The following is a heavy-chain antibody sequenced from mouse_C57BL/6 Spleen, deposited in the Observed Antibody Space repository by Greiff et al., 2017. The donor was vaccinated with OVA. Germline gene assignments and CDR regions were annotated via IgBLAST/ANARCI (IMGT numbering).Heavy chain of an antibody. V-gene: IGHV3-6*01. CDR2: ISYDGSN. CDR1: GYSITSGYC. J-gene: IGHJ2*01. CDR3: ARGGYSFDY. Sequence: VQLKESGPGLVKPSQSLSLTCSVTGYSITSGYCWNWIRQFPGNKLEWMGYISYDGSNNYNPSLKNRISITRDTSKNQFFLKLNSVTTEDTATYYCARGGYSFDYWGQGTTLTVSS.